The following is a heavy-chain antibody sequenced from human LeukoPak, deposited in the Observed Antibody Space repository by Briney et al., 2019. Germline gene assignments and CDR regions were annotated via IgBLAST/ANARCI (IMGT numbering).Heavy chain of an antibody. CDR3: ARSYYSYYYDSSGFQH. Sequence: GRSLRLSCAASGFTFSSYAMHWVRQAPGKGLEWVAVISYDGSNKYYADSVKGRFTISRDNSKNTLYLQMNSLRAEDTAVYYCARSYYSYYYDSSGFQHWGQGTLVTVSS. CDR1: GFTFSSYA. D-gene: IGHD3-22*01. V-gene: IGHV3-30*04. CDR2: ISYDGSNK. J-gene: IGHJ1*01.